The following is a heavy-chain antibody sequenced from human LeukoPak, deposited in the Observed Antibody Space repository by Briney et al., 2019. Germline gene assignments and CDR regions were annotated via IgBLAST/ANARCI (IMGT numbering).Heavy chain of an antibody. J-gene: IGHJ4*02. D-gene: IGHD6-13*01. CDR1: GFTFSSYG. Sequence: GGTLRLSCAASGFTFSSYGMSWVRQAPGEGLEWVSAISGSGGSTYYADSVKGRFTISRDNSKNTLYLQMNSLRAEDTAVYYCARQAATDKGGFDYWGQGTLVTVSS. CDR2: ISGSGGST. V-gene: IGHV3-23*01. CDR3: ARQAATDKGGFDY.